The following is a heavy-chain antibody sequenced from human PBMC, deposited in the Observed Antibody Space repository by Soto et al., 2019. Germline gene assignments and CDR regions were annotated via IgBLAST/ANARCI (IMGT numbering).Heavy chain of an antibody. CDR2: ISSSSSYT. V-gene: IGHV3-11*06. J-gene: IGHJ5*02. CDR1: GFTFSDYY. D-gene: IGHD2-2*03. Sequence: GGSLRLSCAASGFTFSDYYMSWIRQAPGKGLEWVSYISSSSSYTNYADSVKGRFTISRDNAKNSLYLQMNSLRAEDTAVYYCARGPPGYCSSTSCFVWFDPWGQGTLVTVSS. CDR3: ARGPPGYCSSTSCFVWFDP.